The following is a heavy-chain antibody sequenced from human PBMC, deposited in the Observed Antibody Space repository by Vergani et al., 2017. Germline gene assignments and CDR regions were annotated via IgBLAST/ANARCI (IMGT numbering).Heavy chain of an antibody. CDR1: GGSFSGYY. CDR3: ARRSRVTTGFDY. Sequence: QVQLQQWGAGLLKPSETLSLTCAVYGGSFSGYYWSWIRQPPGKGLEWIGEINHSGSTNYNPSLKSRVTISVDTSKNQFSLKLSSVTAADTAVYYCARRSRVTTGFDYWGQGTLVTVSS. V-gene: IGHV4-34*01. D-gene: IGHD4-17*01. J-gene: IGHJ4*02. CDR2: INHSGST.